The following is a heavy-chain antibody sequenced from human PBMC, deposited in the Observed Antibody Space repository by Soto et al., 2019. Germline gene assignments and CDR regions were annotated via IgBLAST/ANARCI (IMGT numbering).Heavy chain of an antibody. Sequence: QITLKESGPTLVKPTQPLTLTCTFSGFSLSTSGVGVGWIRQPPGKALEWLALIYWNDDKRYSPSLKSRLTITKDTSKNQVVLTMTNMDPVDTATYYCAHSASPYYGDYGSVDYWGQGTLVTVSS. CDR1: GFSLSTSGVG. CDR3: AHSASPYYGDYGSVDY. CDR2: IYWNDDK. J-gene: IGHJ4*02. D-gene: IGHD4-17*01. V-gene: IGHV2-5*01.